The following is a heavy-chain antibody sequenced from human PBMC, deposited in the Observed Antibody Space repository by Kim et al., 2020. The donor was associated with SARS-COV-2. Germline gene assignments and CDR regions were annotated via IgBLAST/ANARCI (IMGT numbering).Heavy chain of an antibody. CDR2: ISGTGSST. CDR3: ADLSWGYCSGGSCYPGSLDY. D-gene: IGHD2-15*01. Sequence: GSLRLSCSASGFTFSSYAMSWVRQAPGKGLEWVSAISGTGSSTYYADSVKGRFTISRDNSKHTLYLQMNSLRAEDTAVYYCADLSWGYCSGGSCYPGSLDYWGQGTLVTVSS. CDR1: GFTFSSYA. V-gene: IGHV3-23*01. J-gene: IGHJ4*02.